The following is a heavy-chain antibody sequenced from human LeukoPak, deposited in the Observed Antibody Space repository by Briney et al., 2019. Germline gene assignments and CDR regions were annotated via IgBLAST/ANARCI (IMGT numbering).Heavy chain of an antibody. Sequence: GGSLRLSCAASGFTFSNFAMSWVRQAPGKGLEWVSAISESGSNTYFADSVEGRFAISRDNSKNTLHLQMNSLRAEDTGVYYCAKDEDNWGQGTLVTVSS. V-gene: IGHV3-23*01. CDR2: ISESGSNT. CDR3: AKDEDN. J-gene: IGHJ4*02. CDR1: GFTFSNFA.